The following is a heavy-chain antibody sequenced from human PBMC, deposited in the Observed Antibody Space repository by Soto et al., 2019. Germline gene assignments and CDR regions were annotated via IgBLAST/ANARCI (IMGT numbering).Heavy chain of an antibody. J-gene: IGHJ4*02. Sequence: ASVKVSCKASGYTFTSYGISWVRQAPGQGLEWMGWISAYNGNTNYAQKLQGRVTMTTDTSTSTAYMELSSLRSEDTAVYYCARDSSGYSFDYWGQGTLVTVSS. CDR3: ARDSSGYSFDY. CDR2: ISAYNGNT. V-gene: IGHV1-18*04. CDR1: GYTFTSYG. D-gene: IGHD3-22*01.